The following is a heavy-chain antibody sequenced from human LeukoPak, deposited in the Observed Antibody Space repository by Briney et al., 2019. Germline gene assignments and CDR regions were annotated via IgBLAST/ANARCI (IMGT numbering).Heavy chain of an antibody. CDR3: AKYGDYDAFDI. CDR1: GFTFSRHG. J-gene: IGHJ3*02. D-gene: IGHD4-17*01. CDR2: IWYDGSNK. Sequence: PGRSLRLSCVASGFTFSRHGMHWVRQAPGKGLEWVTVIWYDGSNKYYADSVKGRFTISRDNSKNTLYLQMSSLRAEDTAVYYCAKYGDYDAFDIWGQGTMVTVSS. V-gene: IGHV3-33*06.